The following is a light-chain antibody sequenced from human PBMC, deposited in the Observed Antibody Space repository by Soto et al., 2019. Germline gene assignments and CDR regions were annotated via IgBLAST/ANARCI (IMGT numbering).Light chain of an antibody. V-gene: IGKV3-15*01. CDR3: QQYNNWPPWT. J-gene: IGKJ1*01. Sequence: EIPMTQSPATLSVSPGERATLSCRASQSVSSNLAWYQQKPGQAPRLLIYGASTRATGIPARFSGSGSGTEFTLTISSLQSEDFAVYYCQQYNNWPPWTFGQGTKVEIK. CDR2: GAS. CDR1: QSVSSN.